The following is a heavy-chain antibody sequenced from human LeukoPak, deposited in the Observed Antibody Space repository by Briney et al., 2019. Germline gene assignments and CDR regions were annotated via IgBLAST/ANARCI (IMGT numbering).Heavy chain of an antibody. D-gene: IGHD3-3*01. CDR1: GGSISSGDYY. J-gene: IGHJ4*02. V-gene: IGHV4-30-4*01. Sequence: SETLSLTCTVSGGSISSGDYYWSWIRQPPGKGLEWIGYIYYSGSTYYNPSLKSRVTISVDTSKNQFSLKLSSVTAADTAVYYCARGRSYDFWSGYYTVRYFGYWGQGTLVTVSS. CDR2: IYYSGST. CDR3: ARGRSYDFWSGYYTVRYFGY.